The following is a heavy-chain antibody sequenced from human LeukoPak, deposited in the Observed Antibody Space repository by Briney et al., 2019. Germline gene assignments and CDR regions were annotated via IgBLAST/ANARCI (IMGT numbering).Heavy chain of an antibody. V-gene: IGHV4-34*01. CDR3: ARAVGSAEDY. CDR2: IDHSGST. CDR1: GGSFSRYY. Sequence: SETLSLTCAVYGGSFSRYYWSWVRQSPGKGLEWIAEIDHSGSTNYNPSLKTRATISMDTSKNQFSLRLSSVTAADTAVYYCARAVGSAEDYWGQGTLVTVSS. J-gene: IGHJ4*02. D-gene: IGHD5-12*01.